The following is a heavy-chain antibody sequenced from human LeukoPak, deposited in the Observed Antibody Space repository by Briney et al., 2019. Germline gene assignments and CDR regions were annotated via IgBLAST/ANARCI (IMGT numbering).Heavy chain of an antibody. CDR2: ITGNGVNT. CDR1: GFTFSSYA. V-gene: IGHV3-23*01. Sequence: GGSLRLSCAASGFTFSSYAMSWVRQAPGEGLEWVSAITGNGVNTYYADSVKGRFSISRDDSTNTLYLQMNSLRAEDTAVYYCAKTGNWGSEWYFDLWGRGTLVTVSS. J-gene: IGHJ2*01. CDR3: AKTGNWGSEWYFDL. D-gene: IGHD7-27*01.